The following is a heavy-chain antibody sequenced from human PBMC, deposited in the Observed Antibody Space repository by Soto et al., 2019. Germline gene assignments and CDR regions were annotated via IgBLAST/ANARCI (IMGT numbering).Heavy chain of an antibody. J-gene: IGHJ1*01. CDR1: GFTFDDYA. Sequence: LRLSCAASGFTFDDYAMHWVRQVPGKGLEWVSGINWNSGSIGYGDSVKGRFAISRDNAKNSLHLQMNGLSAEDTAFYYCVKDESINWYSGHFRHWGQGTLVTVSS. D-gene: IGHD6-13*01. V-gene: IGHV3-9*01. CDR2: INWNSGSI. CDR3: VKDESINWYSGHFRH.